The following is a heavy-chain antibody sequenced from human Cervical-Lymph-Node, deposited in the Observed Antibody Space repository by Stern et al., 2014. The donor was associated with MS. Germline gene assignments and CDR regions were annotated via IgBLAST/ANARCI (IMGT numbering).Heavy chain of an antibody. D-gene: IGHD6-19*01. CDR2: IPAYNGNT. Sequence: VQLVESGAEVNTPGASVKVSCKASGYTFTSYVISWARQAPGQGLEWIGRIPAYNGNTNYAQKLQGRVTMTRDTSTSTGYMELRSLRSDDTAVYYCAREVRQWLVRASYGRDVWGQGTTVTVSS. V-gene: IGHV1-18*01. J-gene: IGHJ6*02. CDR1: GYTFTSYV. CDR3: AREVRQWLVRASYGRDV.